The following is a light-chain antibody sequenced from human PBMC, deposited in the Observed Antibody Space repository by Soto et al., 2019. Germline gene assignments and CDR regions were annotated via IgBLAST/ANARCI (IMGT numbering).Light chain of an antibody. CDR2: GAS. CDR3: QQVNSYPFT. J-gene: IGKJ3*01. CDR1: QGISSF. V-gene: IGKV1-9*01. Sequence: DIQLTQSPPYLSASVGDRVTIICRASQGISSFLAWYQQKPGRAPKLLVYGASTVERGVPSRFSVSGSGAEFTLTISSLQPEDFATYYCQQVNSYPFTFGPGTRVDIK.